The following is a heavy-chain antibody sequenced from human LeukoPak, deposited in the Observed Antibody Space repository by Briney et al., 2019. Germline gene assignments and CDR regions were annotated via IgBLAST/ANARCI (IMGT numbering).Heavy chain of an antibody. CDR3: ARQRMTTVTTLPFDS. V-gene: IGHV2-70*11. J-gene: IGHJ4*02. Sequence: LRLSCAASGFTFSSYAMSWVRQAPGKGLEWLARIDWDDDKYYSTSLKTRLTISKDTSKNQVVLTMTNLDPVDTATYYCARQRMTTVTTLPFDSWGQGILVTVSS. CDR2: IDWDDDK. D-gene: IGHD4-17*01. CDR1: GFTFSSYAM.